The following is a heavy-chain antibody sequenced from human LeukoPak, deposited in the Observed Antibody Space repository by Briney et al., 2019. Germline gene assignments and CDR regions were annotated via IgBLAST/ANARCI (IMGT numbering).Heavy chain of an antibody. D-gene: IGHD4-23*01. CDR1: GGSISSYY. CDR2: IFYSGST. CDR3: ARGPYGGNSDFDY. Sequence: PSETLSLTCTVSGGSISSYYWSWIRQPPGKGLEWIGYIFYSGSTSYNPSLKSRVTISVDRSKSQFSLKLSSVTVADTAVYYCARGPYGGNSDFDYWGQGTLVTVSS. J-gene: IGHJ4*02. V-gene: IGHV4-59*01.